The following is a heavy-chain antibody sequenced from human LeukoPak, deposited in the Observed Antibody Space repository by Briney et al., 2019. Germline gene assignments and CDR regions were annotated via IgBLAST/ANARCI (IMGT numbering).Heavy chain of an antibody. Sequence: GSSVKVSCKASGGTFISYAISWVRQAPGQGLEWMGIINPSGGSTNYAQKFQGRVTMTRDTSTSTVYMELSSLRSEDTAVYYCARPTTARGYSGYDGFDLWGQGTLVTVSS. J-gene: IGHJ4*02. V-gene: IGHV1-46*01. D-gene: IGHD5-12*01. CDR2: INPSGGST. CDR1: GGTFISYA. CDR3: ARPTTARGYSGYDGFDL.